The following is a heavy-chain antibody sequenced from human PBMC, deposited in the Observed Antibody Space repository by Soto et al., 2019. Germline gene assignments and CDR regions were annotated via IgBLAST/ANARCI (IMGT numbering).Heavy chain of an antibody. CDR1: GYTFTDHY. V-gene: IGHV1-2*02. J-gene: IGHJ5*02. Sequence: QVQLVQSGAEVKEPGASVKVSCRTSGYTFTDHYINGVRQAPGQGPEYMGWIHPNSGDTKYTQRFQGRVTMTRDTSISTAYMELRRLTADDTAVYYCARDLSRQSWKWFEPWGQGTLVNVSS. CDR2: IHPNSGDT. D-gene: IGHD1-1*01. CDR3: ARDLSRQSWKWFEP.